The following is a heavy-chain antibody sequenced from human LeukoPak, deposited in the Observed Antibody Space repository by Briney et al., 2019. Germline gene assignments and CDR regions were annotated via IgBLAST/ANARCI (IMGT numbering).Heavy chain of an antibody. CDR3: ARAFRPASDPHDFYDF. V-gene: IGHV3-64*02. J-gene: IGHJ3*01. D-gene: IGHD3/OR15-3a*01. CDR1: GFTFSYHP. Sequence: HSGGSLRLSCAASGFTFSYHPMHWVRQASGRRLEYVSAISPSGDRTWYADSVKGRFTISRDNSKNTMYLQMGSLRPKDMGVYYCARAFRPASDPHDFYDFWGRGTTVTVSS. CDR2: ISPSGDRT.